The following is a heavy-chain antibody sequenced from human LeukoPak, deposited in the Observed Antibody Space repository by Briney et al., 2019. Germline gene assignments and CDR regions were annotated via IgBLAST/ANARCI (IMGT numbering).Heavy chain of an antibody. V-gene: IGHV4-30-2*01. J-gene: IGHJ4*02. CDR2: ISHSGTS. CDR1: GGSISSRHYS. D-gene: IGHD5-12*01. CDR3: ARAGYSDSAGRQLYLDY. Sequence: PSQTLSLTCVVSGGSISSRHYSWSWIRQPPGKALEWIGYISHSGTSYYHPSLNSRLTISIDNSKNQFSLRLTSVTAADTAVYFCARAGYSDSAGRQLYLDYWGQGTLVTVSS.